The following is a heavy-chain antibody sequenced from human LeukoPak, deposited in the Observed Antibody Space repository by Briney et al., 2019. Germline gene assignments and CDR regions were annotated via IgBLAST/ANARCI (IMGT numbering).Heavy chain of an antibody. CDR1: GYTFTGYY. V-gene: IGHV1-2*02. D-gene: IGHD5-12*01. Sequence: GASVKVSCKASGYTFTGYYMHWVRQAPGQGLEWMGWINPNSGGTDHAQNFQGRVTMTSDTSISTAYMELSRLRSDDTAVYYCASPWPYSGYAYYFDYWGQGTLVTVS. J-gene: IGHJ4*02. CDR3: ASPWPYSGYAYYFDY. CDR2: INPNSGGT.